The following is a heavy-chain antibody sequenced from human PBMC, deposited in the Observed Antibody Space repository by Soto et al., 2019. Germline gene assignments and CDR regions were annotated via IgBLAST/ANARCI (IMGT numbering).Heavy chain of an antibody. CDR3: ARGAIAASYWFDT. CDR1: GYTFTSYA. CDR2: INAGNGNT. D-gene: IGHD6-6*01. Sequence: ASVKVSCKASGYTFTSYAMHWVRQAPGQRLEWMGWINAGNGNTKYLQKFQGRVTITRDTSASTAYMELSSLRSEDTAVYYCARGAIAASYWFDTWGQGTLVTVSS. V-gene: IGHV1-3*01. J-gene: IGHJ5*02.